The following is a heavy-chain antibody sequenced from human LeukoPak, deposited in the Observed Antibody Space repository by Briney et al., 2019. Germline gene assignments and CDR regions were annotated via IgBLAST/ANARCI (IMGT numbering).Heavy chain of an antibody. CDR1: GGSISSYY. D-gene: IGHD3-10*01. CDR2: IYYSGST. J-gene: IGHJ3*02. Sequence: SETLSLTCTVSGGSISSYYWSWIRQPPGKGLEWIGYIYYSGSTNYNPSLKSRVTISVDTSENQFSLKLSSVTAADTAVYYCARRPMVRGVTRSAFDIWGQGTMVTVSS. V-gene: IGHV4-59*12. CDR3: ARRPMVRGVTRSAFDI.